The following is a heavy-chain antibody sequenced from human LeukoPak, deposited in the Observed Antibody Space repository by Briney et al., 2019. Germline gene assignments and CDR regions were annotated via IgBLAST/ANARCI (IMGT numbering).Heavy chain of an antibody. CDR2: IWSVGGAE. Sequence: GGSLRLSCVASGFPFSSYGMHWVRQAPGKGLEWVAVIWSVGGAEYYADSVKGRFTISRDNSKNTLYLQMNSLRAEDTAVYYCARDRPNMVRGVIIRYYYGMDVWGQGTTVTVSS. CDR1: GFPFSSYG. CDR3: ARDRPNMVRGVIIRYYYGMDV. D-gene: IGHD3-10*01. J-gene: IGHJ6*02. V-gene: IGHV3-33*01.